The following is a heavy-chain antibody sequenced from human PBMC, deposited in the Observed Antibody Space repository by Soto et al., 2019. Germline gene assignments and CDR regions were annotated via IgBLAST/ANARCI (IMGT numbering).Heavy chain of an antibody. V-gene: IGHV4-31*03. CDR3: ARGGDNWNPRGYGMDV. D-gene: IGHD1-1*01. Sequence: QVQLQESGPGLVKPSQTLSLTCTVSGGSISSGGYYWSWIRQHPGKGLEWIGYIYYSGSTYYNPSLKSRVTISVDTSKNQFSLKLSSVTAADTAVYYCARGGDNWNPRGYGMDVWGQGTTVTVSS. J-gene: IGHJ6*02. CDR2: IYYSGST. CDR1: GGSISSGGYY.